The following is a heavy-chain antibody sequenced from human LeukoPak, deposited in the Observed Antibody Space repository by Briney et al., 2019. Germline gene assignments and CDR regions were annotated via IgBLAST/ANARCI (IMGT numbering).Heavy chain of an antibody. J-gene: IGHJ4*02. CDR2: ISGSGGST. Sequence: GGSLRLSCAASGFTFSSYGMSWVHQAPGKGLEWVSAISGSGGSTYYADSVKGRFTISRDNSKNTLYLQMNSLRAEDTAVYYCAKDPSPSGSYSNFDYWGQGTLVTVSS. CDR1: GFTFSSYG. D-gene: IGHD1-26*01. CDR3: AKDPSPSGSYSNFDY. V-gene: IGHV3-23*01.